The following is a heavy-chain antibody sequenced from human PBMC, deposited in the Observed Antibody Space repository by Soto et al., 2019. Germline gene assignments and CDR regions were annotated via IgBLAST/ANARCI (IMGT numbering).Heavy chain of an antibody. CDR2: IKGYTNGGTT. J-gene: IGHJ4*02. Sequence: GGSLRLSCAAPGFTFSNAWMSWVRQAPGKGLEWVGRIKGYTNGGTTDYAAPVKGRFAISRDDSKNTLYLQMNSLKTEDAGVYYCTTDDPINKYWGQGTLVTVSS. V-gene: IGHV3-15*01. CDR3: TTDDPINKY. CDR1: GFTFSNAW.